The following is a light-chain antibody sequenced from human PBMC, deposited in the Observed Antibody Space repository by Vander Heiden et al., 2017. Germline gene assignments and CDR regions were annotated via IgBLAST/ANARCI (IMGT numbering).Light chain of an antibody. CDR1: HIGSKS. J-gene: IGLJ7*01. CDR2: HDS. CDR3: QVWDTTTDQGV. V-gene: IGLV3-21*02. Sequence: SYVLTPPPSVAVAPGQTARIPCGGNHIGSKSVHWYQQRPGRAPMVVVNHDSDRPSGIPARFSGSNSGNTATLTISRVEAADEADYHCQVWDTTTDQGVFGGGTQLTVL.